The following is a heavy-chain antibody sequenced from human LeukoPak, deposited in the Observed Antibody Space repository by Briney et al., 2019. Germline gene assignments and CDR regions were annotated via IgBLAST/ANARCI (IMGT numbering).Heavy chain of an antibody. J-gene: IGHJ3*02. D-gene: IGHD2-2*02. V-gene: IGHV1-69*05. CDR2: IIPIFGTA. CDR3: ARGKIGEDIVVVPAAINAFDI. Sequence: SVKVSCKASGGTFSSYAISWVRQAPGQGLEWMGGIIPIFGTANYAQKFQGRVTITTDESTSTAYMELSSLRSEDTAVYYCARGKIGEDIVVVPAAINAFDIWGQGTMVTVSS. CDR1: GGTFSSYA.